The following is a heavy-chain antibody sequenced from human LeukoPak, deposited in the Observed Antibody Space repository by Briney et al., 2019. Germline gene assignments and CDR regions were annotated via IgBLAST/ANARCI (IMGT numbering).Heavy chain of an antibody. J-gene: IGHJ4*02. Sequence: PGGSLRLSCAASGFTFSSYSMNWVRQAPGKGLEWVSSISSSSSYIYYADSVKGRFTISRDNAKNSLYLQMNSLRAEDTAVYYCARDLRSPRYGRGSGSYYTPLYYFDYWGQGTLVTVSS. CDR3: ARDLRSPRYGRGSGSYYTPLYYFDY. CDR1: GFTFSSYS. D-gene: IGHD3-10*01. CDR2: ISSSSSYI. V-gene: IGHV3-21*01.